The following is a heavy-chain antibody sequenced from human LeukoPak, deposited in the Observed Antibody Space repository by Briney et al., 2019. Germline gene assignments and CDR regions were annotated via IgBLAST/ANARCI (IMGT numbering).Heavy chain of an antibody. D-gene: IGHD3-22*01. Sequence: SETLSLTCTVSGGSISSSSYYWGWIRQPPGKGLEWIGSIYYSGSTYYNPSLKSRVTISVDTSKNQFSLKLSSVTAADTAVYYCASSSGYYYASGWFDPWGQGTLVTVSS. CDR2: IYYSGST. J-gene: IGHJ5*02. V-gene: IGHV4-39*01. CDR1: GGSISSSSYY. CDR3: ASSSGYYYASGWFDP.